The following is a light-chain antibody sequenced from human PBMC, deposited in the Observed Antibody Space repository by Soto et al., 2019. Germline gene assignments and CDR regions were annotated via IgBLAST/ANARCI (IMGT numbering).Light chain of an antibody. J-gene: IGKJ1*01. CDR3: QQYGSSPTWT. Sequence: EFVLTQSPGTLSLSPGERATLSCRASQSVSSSYLAWYQQKPGQAPRLLIYGASSRATGIPDRFSGSGSGTDFTLTISRLEPEDFAVYYCQQYGSSPTWTFGQGTKGEIK. CDR1: QSVSSSY. V-gene: IGKV3-20*01. CDR2: GAS.